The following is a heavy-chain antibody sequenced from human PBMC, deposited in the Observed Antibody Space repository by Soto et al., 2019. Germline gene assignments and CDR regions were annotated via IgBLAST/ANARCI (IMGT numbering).Heavy chain of an antibody. V-gene: IGHV3-21*06. D-gene: IGHD2-15*01. CDR1: GFSFSSYT. Sequence: GSLRLSCTASGFSFSSYTMNWVRPAPGKGLQWVASITNRGTHTYSADSVKGRFTISRDNDKNSLYLQMNNLRAEDTATYYCARAHEVAWFDSWGLRTLVTVSS. J-gene: IGHJ5*01. CDR3: ARAHEVAWFDS. CDR2: ITNRGTHT.